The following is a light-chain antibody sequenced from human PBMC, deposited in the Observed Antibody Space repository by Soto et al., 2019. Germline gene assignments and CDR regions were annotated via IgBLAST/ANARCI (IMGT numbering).Light chain of an antibody. CDR3: PQSYSDWT. CDR1: QFINHY. Sequence: DVHLTQSPSSLSASVGDRVTITCRASQFINHYLNWYQQRPGEAPKALIYEGSTLQSGVPSRFSGGGSGTDFTLTISSLPPEDVATYFCPQSYSDWTFGQGTKVEIK. J-gene: IGKJ1*01. V-gene: IGKV1-39*01. CDR2: EGS.